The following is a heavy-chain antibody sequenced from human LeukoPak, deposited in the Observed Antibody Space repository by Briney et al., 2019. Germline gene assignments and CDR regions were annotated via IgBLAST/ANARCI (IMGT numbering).Heavy chain of an antibody. V-gene: IGHV4-30-4*01. J-gene: IGHJ3*02. Sequence: SQTLSLTCTVSGGSISSGDYYWSWIRQPPGKGLEWIGYIYYSGSTYYNPSLKSRVTISVDTSKNQFSLKLSSVTAADTAVYYCARALRGYYGSGSYSGAFDIWGQGTMVTVSS. CDR1: GGSISSGDYY. CDR2: IYYSGST. CDR3: ARALRGYYGSGSYSGAFDI. D-gene: IGHD3-10*01.